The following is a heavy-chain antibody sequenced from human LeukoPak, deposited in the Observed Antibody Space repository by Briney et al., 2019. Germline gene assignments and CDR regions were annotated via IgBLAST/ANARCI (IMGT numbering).Heavy chain of an antibody. V-gene: IGHV3-7*03. CDR3: ARNNGMDV. CDR1: GFPLSSHW. CDR2: VNRDGSET. J-gene: IGHJ6*02. Sequence: GGSLRLSCAASGFPLSSHWMTWVRQVPGRGPEWVANVNRDGSETYYLDSVKGRFTISKDNAKNSLYLQMNSLRAEDTALYHCARNNGMDVWGQGTTVIVSS.